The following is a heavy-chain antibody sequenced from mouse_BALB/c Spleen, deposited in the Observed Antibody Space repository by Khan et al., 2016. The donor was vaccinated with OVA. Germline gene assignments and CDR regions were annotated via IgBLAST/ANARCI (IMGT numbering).Heavy chain of an antibody. J-gene: IGHJ2*01. D-gene: IGHD2-14*01. V-gene: IGHV5-6-5*01. CDR1: GFTFSSYV. CDR3: AREAYRYDEYYFDY. CDR2: ISSGGST. Sequence: EVKLEESGGDLVKPGGSLKLSCAASGFTFSSYVMSWVHQTPEKRLEWVASISSGGSTYYPDSVKGRVTISRDNARNILYLQMRSLRSEDTAMYYCAREAYRYDEYYFDYWGQGTTLTVSS.